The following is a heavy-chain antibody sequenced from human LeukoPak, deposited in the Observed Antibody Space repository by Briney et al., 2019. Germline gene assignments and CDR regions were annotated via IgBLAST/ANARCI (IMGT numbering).Heavy chain of an antibody. CDR3: AKVGGRGKYFDAFDI. CDR2: ISGSGVST. V-gene: IGHV3-23*01. J-gene: IGHJ3*02. Sequence: GGSLRLSCAASGFTFSSYAMSWVRQAPGKGLEWVSSISGSGVSTYYADSVQGRFTISRDNSKNTLYLQMNSLRAEDTAVYYCAKVGGRGKYFDAFDIWGQGTMLADSS. CDR1: GFTFSSYA. D-gene: IGHD2/OR15-2a*01.